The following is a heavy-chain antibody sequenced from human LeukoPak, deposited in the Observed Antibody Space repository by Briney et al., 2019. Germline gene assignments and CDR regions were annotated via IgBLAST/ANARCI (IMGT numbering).Heavy chain of an antibody. J-gene: IGHJ3*02. CDR2: ISSSSSYI. CDR1: GFPSSGFS. D-gene: IGHD2-21*02. CDR3: ARDHIVVVTAIGAFDI. V-gene: IGHV3-21*01. Sequence: PGGSLSPSCAPSGFPSSGFSRNWVGQAPGRGRGWASSISSSSSYIYYADSVKGRFTISRDNAKNSLYLQMNSLRAEDTAVYYCARDHIVVVTAIGAFDIWGQGTMVTVSS.